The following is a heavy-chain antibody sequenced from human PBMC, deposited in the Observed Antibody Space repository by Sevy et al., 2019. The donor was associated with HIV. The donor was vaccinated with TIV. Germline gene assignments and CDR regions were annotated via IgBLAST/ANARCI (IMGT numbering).Heavy chain of an antibody. Sequence: GGSLRLSCAVSGFTVSSNFMSWVRQAPGKGLEWVSVIWLTGTTYYADSVKGRFTNSRDNSKNTVYLDMSSLRAADTAVYYCARGKHVSDYYGSFDYWGQGTLVTVSS. CDR1: GFTVSSNF. J-gene: IGHJ4*02. CDR2: IWLTGTT. CDR3: ARGKHVSDYYGSFDY. V-gene: IGHV3-53*01. D-gene: IGHD3-3*01.